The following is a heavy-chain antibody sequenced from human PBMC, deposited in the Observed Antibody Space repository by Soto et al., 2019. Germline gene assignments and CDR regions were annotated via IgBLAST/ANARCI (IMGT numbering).Heavy chain of an antibody. CDR2: ISYDGSNK. Sequence: PVGSLRLSCAASGFTFSSYAMHWVRQAPGKGLEWVAVISYDGSNKYYADSVKGRFTISRDNSKNTLYLQMNSLRAEDTAVYYCASVRGYYGSGSFGRFDYWGQGTLVTVSS. CDR3: ASVRGYYGSGSFGRFDY. V-gene: IGHV3-30-3*01. J-gene: IGHJ4*02. CDR1: GFTFSSYA. D-gene: IGHD3-10*01.